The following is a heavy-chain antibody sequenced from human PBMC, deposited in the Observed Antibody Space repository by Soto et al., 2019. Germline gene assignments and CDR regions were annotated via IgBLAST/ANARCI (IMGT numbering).Heavy chain of an antibody. D-gene: IGHD1-26*01. CDR3: AGPRKCGSYHPAPCDAFEI. CDR1: VYSFTSYW. V-gene: IGHV5-51*01. Sequence: GESLKITCNGSVYSFTSYWIGWLRQMPGKGLEWMGLIYPGDSDTRYSPSFQGQVTISADKSISTAYLQWSSLKASDTAMYYCAGPRKCGSYHPAPCDAFEIWGQGTMVTVSS. CDR2: IYPGDSDT. J-gene: IGHJ3*02.